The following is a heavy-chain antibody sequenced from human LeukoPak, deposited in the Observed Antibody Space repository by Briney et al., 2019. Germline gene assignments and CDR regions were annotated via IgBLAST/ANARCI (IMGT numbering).Heavy chain of an antibody. V-gene: IGHV3-30*04. J-gene: IGHJ4*02. CDR2: ILYDGSTQ. CDR1: GFTFSTFS. Sequence: GRSLRLSCAASGFTFSTFSMHWVRQAPGKGLEWVAVILYDGSTQYYADSVRGRFTASRDNSKDTLYLQMNSLRVEDTAVYYCAREDWRSTSSSPFDYWGQGTLVTVSS. CDR3: AREDWRSTSSSPFDY. D-gene: IGHD2-2*01.